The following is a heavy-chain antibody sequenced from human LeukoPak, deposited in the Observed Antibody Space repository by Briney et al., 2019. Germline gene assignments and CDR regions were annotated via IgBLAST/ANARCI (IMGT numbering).Heavy chain of an antibody. Sequence: GGSLRLSCAASGFTFSSYAMSWVRQAPGKGLEWVSAISGSGGSTYYADSVKGRFTISRDNSMNTLYLQMNRLRAEDTAVYYCAKDVRYFDWLIFDYWGQGTLVTVSS. J-gene: IGHJ4*02. D-gene: IGHD3-9*01. CDR2: ISGSGGST. CDR1: GFTFSSYA. CDR3: AKDVRYFDWLIFDY. V-gene: IGHV3-23*01.